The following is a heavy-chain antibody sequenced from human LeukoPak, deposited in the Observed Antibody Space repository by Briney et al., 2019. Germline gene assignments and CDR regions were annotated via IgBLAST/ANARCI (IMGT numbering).Heavy chain of an antibody. CDR2: ISAYKGNT. D-gene: IGHD3-3*01. CDR1: GYTFTSYG. Sequence: ASVKVSCKASGYTFTSYGISWVRQAPGQGLEWMGWISAYKGNTNYAQKLQGRVTMTTDISTSTAYMELRSLRSDDTAVYYCARGKERFLEWSTPGYYYYMDVWGKGTTVTVSS. V-gene: IGHV1-18*01. J-gene: IGHJ6*03. CDR3: ARGKERFLEWSTPGYYYYMDV.